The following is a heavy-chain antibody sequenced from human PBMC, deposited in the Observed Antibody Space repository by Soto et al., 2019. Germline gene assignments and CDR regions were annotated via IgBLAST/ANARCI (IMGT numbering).Heavy chain of an antibody. CDR3: ARGVYVKTTVTTYFDY. CDR2: IYHSGST. D-gene: IGHD4-4*01. V-gene: IGHV4-30-2*01. Sequence: PSETLSLTCAVSGGSISSGGYSWSWIRQPPGKGLEWIGYIYHSGSTYYSPSLKSRVTISVDRSKNQFSLKLSSVTAADTAVYYCARGVYVKTTVTTYFDYWGQGTLVTVSS. J-gene: IGHJ4*02. CDR1: GGSISSGGYS.